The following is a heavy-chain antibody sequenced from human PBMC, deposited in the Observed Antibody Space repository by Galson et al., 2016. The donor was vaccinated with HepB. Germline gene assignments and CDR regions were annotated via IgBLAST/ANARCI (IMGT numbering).Heavy chain of an antibody. V-gene: IGHV3-72*01. J-gene: IGHJ4*02. CDR2: TKDNTKNYVT. Sequence: SLRLSCAASGFTFSAHYMDWVRQAPGQGPEWIARTKDNTKNYVTQYPAPVRSRYTITRDDAKNSLWLQMNRLKREDTAVYYCVRDSMTAFDLWGQGVLVTVSS. CDR3: VRDSMTAFDL. CDR1: GFTFSAHY. D-gene: IGHD2-21*02.